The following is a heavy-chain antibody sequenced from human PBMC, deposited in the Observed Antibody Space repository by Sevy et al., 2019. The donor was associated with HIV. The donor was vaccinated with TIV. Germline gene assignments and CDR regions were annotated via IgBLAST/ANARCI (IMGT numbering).Heavy chain of an antibody. CDR1: GGSISSYY. Sequence: SETLSLTCTVSGGSISSYYWSWIRQPPGKGLEWIGYIYYSGGTNYNPSLKSRVTISVDTSKNHFSLNLSSVTAAETAVYYCARGFTYYDFWSGGGWFDPWGQGTLVTVSS. D-gene: IGHD3-3*01. CDR3: ARGFTYYDFWSGGGWFDP. J-gene: IGHJ5*02. V-gene: IGHV4-59*01. CDR2: IYYSGGT.